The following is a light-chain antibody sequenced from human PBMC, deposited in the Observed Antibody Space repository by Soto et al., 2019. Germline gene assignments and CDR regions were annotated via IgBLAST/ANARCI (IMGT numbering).Light chain of an antibody. Sequence: QSALTQPASVSGSPGQSITISCTGTSSDVGAYNYVSWYQQHPGKAPKLMIYDVSNRPSGVSNRFSGSKSGNTASLTISGLQAEDEADYYCSSYTSSNTPVVIGGGTKLTVL. J-gene: IGLJ2*01. CDR2: DVS. V-gene: IGLV2-14*03. CDR1: SSDVGAYNY. CDR3: SSYTSSNTPVV.